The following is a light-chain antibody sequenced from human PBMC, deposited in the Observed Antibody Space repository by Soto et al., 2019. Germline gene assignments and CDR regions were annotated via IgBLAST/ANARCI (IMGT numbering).Light chain of an antibody. J-gene: IGKJ1*01. CDR2: DAS. CDR3: QQYNSYSWT. Sequence: DIQMTQYPSTLSASVGDRVTITCLASQSISGFVAWYQQKPGKAPKLLIYDASGLESGVPSRFSGSGSGTEFTLTISSLQPDDFATYYCQQYNSYSWTFGQGTKVDI. CDR1: QSISGF. V-gene: IGKV1-5*01.